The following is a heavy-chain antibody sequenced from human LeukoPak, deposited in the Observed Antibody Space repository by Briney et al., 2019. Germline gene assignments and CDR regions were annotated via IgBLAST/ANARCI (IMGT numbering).Heavy chain of an antibody. J-gene: IGHJ6*03. Sequence: SETLSLTCTVSGGSISSYCWSWIRQPPGKGLEWIGYIYYSGSTNYNPSLKSRVTISVDTSKNQFSLKLSSVTAADTAVYYCASSVGARVSVYMDVWGKGTTVTVSS. V-gene: IGHV4-59*08. CDR3: ASSVGARVSVYMDV. CDR2: IYYSGST. D-gene: IGHD1-26*01. CDR1: GGSISSYC.